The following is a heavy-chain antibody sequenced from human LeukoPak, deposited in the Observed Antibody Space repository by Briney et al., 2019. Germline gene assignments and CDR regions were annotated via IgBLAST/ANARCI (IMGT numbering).Heavy chain of an antibody. Sequence: ASVKVSCKASGYTFTSYGISWVRQAPGQGLEWMGWISAYNGNTNYAQKLQGRVTMTTDTPTSTAYMELRSLRSDDTAVYYCARSRWYVRWPYRHDAFDIWGQGTMVTVSS. D-gene: IGHD6-13*01. CDR2: ISAYNGNT. CDR1: GYTFTSYG. V-gene: IGHV1-18*01. CDR3: ARSRWYVRWPYRHDAFDI. J-gene: IGHJ3*02.